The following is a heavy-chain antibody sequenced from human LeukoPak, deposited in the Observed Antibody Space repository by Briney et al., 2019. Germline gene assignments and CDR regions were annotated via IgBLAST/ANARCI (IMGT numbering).Heavy chain of an antibody. V-gene: IGHV4-61*02. J-gene: IGHJ4*02. CDR2: IYTSGST. Sequence: SETLSLTCTVSGGSISSGSYYWSRIRQPAGKGLEWIGRIYTSGSTNYNPSLKSRVTISVDTSKNQFSLKLSSVTAADTAVYYCAGEGSGSGTASLDYWGQGTLVTVSS. D-gene: IGHD6-19*01. CDR3: AGEGSGSGTASLDY. CDR1: GGSISSGSYY.